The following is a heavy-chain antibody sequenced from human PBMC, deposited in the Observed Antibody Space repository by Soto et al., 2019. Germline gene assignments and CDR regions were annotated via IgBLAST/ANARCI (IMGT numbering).Heavy chain of an antibody. CDR1: GFTFSSYA. CDR2: VSIGGST. V-gene: IGHV3-23*01. J-gene: IGHJ4*02. CDR3: AKRRGAGGHFDY. Sequence: DVQLLESGGGLVQPAGSLRLSCAASGFTFSSYAMGWVRQGPGKGLEWVAGVSIGGSTHYADSVRGRFTISRDNSKNTLSLQMNSLTAEDTAVYFCAKRRGAGGHFDYWGQGALVTVSS. D-gene: IGHD2-15*01.